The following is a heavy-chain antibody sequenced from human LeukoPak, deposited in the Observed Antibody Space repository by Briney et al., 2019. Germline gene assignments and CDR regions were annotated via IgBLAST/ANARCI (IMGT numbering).Heavy chain of an antibody. CDR1: GGSFSGYY. V-gene: IGHV3-53*01. Sequence: PSETLSLTCAVYGGSFSGYYWSWVRQAPGKGLEWVSGIYSGGSTYYADSVKGRFPISRDNSKNTLYLQMNSLRAADTAVYYCASSGIDYDFWSGTTWYYFDYWGQGTLVTVSS. CDR3: ASSGIDYDFWSGTTWYYFDY. D-gene: IGHD3-3*01. J-gene: IGHJ4*02. CDR2: IYSGGST.